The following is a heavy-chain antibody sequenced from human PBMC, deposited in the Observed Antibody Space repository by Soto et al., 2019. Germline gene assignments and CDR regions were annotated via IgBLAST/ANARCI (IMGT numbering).Heavy chain of an antibody. V-gene: IGHV3-23*01. CDR1: GFTFSNYA. Sequence: GGSLRLSCAASGFTFSNYAMTWVRQAPGKGLEWASVITGSGGSTNYADSVKGRFTISRDNSKNTLYLQMNSLRADDTAVYYCAKTQGYFDYWGQGTLVTVSS. CDR2: ITGSGGST. CDR3: AKTQGYFDY. J-gene: IGHJ4*02.